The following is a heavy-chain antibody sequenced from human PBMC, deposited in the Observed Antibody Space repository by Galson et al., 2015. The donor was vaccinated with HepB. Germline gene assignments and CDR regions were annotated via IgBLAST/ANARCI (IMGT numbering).Heavy chain of an antibody. CDR1: GGSFSGYY. D-gene: IGHD6-19*01. CDR2: INHSGST. J-gene: IGHJ5*02. Sequence: SETLSLTCAVYGGSFSGYYWSWIRQPPGKGLEWIGEINHSGSTNYNPSLKSRVTISVDTSKNQFSLKLSSVTAADTAVYYCARRGYPWLVRGWFDPWGQGTLVTVSS. V-gene: IGHV4-34*01. CDR3: ARRGYPWLVRGWFDP.